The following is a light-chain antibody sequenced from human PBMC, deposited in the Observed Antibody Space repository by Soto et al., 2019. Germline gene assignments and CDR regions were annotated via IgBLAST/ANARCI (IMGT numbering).Light chain of an antibody. CDR2: DAS. CDR3: QQVNSYPFT. Sequence: AIQLTQSPSSLAASTGDRVTITCRASQGIASGLAWYQQKPGKAPKLLIQDASSLESGDPSRFSGSGSGTDFTLTISSLQPEDFATYHCQQVNSYPFTFGGGTKLEI. CDR1: QGIASG. J-gene: IGKJ2*01. V-gene: IGKV1-13*02.